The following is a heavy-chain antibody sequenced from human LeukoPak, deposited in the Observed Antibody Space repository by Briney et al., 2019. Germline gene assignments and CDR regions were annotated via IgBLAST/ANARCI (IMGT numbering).Heavy chain of an antibody. V-gene: IGHV3-30*03. Sequence: GGSLRLSCAASGFTFSSYGMYWVRQAPGKGLEWVAAISDDGSNKYYADSVKGRITISRDNSKNTLYLQMNSLRAEDTAVYYCARVPTGYSSAWYSFDYWGQGTLVTVSS. CDR1: GFTFSSYG. D-gene: IGHD6-19*01. CDR3: ARVPTGYSSAWYSFDY. CDR2: ISDDGSNK. J-gene: IGHJ4*02.